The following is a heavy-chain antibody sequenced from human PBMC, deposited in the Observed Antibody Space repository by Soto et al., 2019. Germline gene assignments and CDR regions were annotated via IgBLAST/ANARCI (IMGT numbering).Heavy chain of an antibody. CDR1: GFSLTTSGVG. CDR2: IYWDDDK. D-gene: IGHD3-3*01. CDR3: AHRVLRTVFGLVTTTAIYFDF. J-gene: IGHJ4*02. V-gene: IGHV2-5*02. Sequence: QITLNESGPTVVRPTETLTLTCRFSGFSLTTSGVGVGWIRQSPGKAPEWLALIYWDDDKRYSAYLKSRLTITKETSKNQVVLTVSDLDPTDTATYYCAHRVLRTVFGLVTTTAIYFDFWGQGTPVAVSS.